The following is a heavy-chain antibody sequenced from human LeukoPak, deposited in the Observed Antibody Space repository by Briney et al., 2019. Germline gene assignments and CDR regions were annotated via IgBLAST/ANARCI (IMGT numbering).Heavy chain of an antibody. CDR2: IYSDGTT. CDR1: GLTLSTNY. Sequence: PGGSLRLSCAPSGLTLSTNYMRWVRQTPGKGLEGGALIYSDGTTHYAASVRGRFTTSRDNSKNPVDLQMNSLRDEDTAIYYCARRTGRYFGSGSAYGMDVWGGGTTVTVSS. J-gene: IGHJ6*04. D-gene: IGHD3-10*01. V-gene: IGHV3-53*03. CDR3: ARRTGRYFGSGSAYGMDV.